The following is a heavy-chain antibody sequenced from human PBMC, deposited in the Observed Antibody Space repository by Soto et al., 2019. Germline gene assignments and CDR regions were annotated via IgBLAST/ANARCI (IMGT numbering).Heavy chain of an antibody. CDR1: GFTFTNYA. CDR2: ISGSGRGAATFYP. CDR3: AKDTLYYGLGPSPGD. Sequence: EVQLLESGGGLVQPGGSLRLSCAASGFTFTNYAMSWVRQAPGKGLEWVSTISGSGRGAATFYPYYADSVKGRFTISRDNSKNTVSLQMNSLRAEDTALYYCAKDTLYYGLGPSPGDWGQGTLVTVSS. D-gene: IGHD3-10*01. V-gene: IGHV3-23*01. J-gene: IGHJ4*02.